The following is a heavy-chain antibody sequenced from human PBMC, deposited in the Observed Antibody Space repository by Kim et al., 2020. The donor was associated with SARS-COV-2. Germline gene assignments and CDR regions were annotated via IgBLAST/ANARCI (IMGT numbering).Heavy chain of an antibody. CDR3: AKDVNEDSSGYYYFDY. J-gene: IGHJ4*02. CDR1: GFTFSRNG. CDR2: ISYDGSNE. D-gene: IGHD3-22*01. V-gene: IGHV3-30*18. Sequence: GGSLRLSCAASGFTFSRNGMHWVRQAAGKGLEWVAVISYDGSNEYYADSVKGRFTISRDNSKDTLFLQMNSLRPEDTAVYYCAKDVNEDSSGYYYFDYWGQGTLVTVSS.